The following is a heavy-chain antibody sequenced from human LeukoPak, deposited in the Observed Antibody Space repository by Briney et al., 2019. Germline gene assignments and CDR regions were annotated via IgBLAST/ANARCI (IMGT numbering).Heavy chain of an antibody. V-gene: IGHV4-39*07. D-gene: IGHD3-16*01. J-gene: IGHJ1*01. CDR1: GGSISSSSYY. CDR3: AWGYEYFQH. Sequence: SETLSLTCTVSGGSISSSSYYWGWIRQPPGKGLEWIGSIYYSGSTYYNPSLKSRVTISVDTSKNQFSLKLSSVTAADTAVYYCAWGYEYFQHWGQGTLVTVSS. CDR2: IYYSGST.